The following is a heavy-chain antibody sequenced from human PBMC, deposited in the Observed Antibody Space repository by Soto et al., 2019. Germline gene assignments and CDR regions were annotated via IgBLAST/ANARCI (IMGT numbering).Heavy chain of an antibody. V-gene: IGHV4-59*01. J-gene: IGHJ6*02. CDR3: ARDQGDYYGVDV. Sequence: SETLSLTCTVSGDSISAYSWSWVRQPPGKGLEWIGNIHYNGNTKYNPSLKSRVTMSVDTSKNQFSLKLSSVTAADTAVYYCARDQGDYYGVDVWGQGTPVTVSS. CDR2: IHYNGNT. CDR1: GDSISAYS.